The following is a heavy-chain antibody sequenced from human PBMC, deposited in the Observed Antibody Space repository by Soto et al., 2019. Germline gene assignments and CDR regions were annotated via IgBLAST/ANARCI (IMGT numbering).Heavy chain of an antibody. CDR3: ARDQIDVVVVIVGYGMDV. V-gene: IGHV3-21*01. Sequence: GGSLRLSCAASGFTFSSYSMNWVRQAPGKGLEWVSSISSSSSYIYYADSVKGRFTISRDNAKNSLYLQMNSLRAEDTAVYYCARDQIDVVVVIVGYGMDVWGQGTTVTVSS. CDR2: ISSSSSYI. CDR1: GFTFSSYS. J-gene: IGHJ6*02. D-gene: IGHD2-15*01.